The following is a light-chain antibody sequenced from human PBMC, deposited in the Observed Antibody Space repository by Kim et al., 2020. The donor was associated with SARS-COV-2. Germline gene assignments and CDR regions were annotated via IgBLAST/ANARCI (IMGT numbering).Light chain of an antibody. V-gene: IGLV3-1*01. CDR3: QAWDSTTVV. CDR1: NLGDKS. Sequence: SYELTQPPSVSVSPGQTASITCSGDNLGDKSVSWYQQKPDQSPVMVIYQDIKRPSGIPERFSGSNSGNTATLTISGTQAMDEADYYCQAWDSTTVVFGGGTQLTVL. J-gene: IGLJ2*01. CDR2: QDI.